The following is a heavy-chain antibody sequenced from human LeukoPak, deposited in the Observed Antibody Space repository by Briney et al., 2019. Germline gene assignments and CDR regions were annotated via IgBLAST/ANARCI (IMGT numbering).Heavy chain of an antibody. CDR1: GGSFSSYY. Sequence: SETLSLTCAAYGGSFSSYYWSWIRQPPGKGLEWIGYIYYSGSTNYNPSLKSRVTISVDTSKNQFSLKLSSVTAADTAVYYCARRSGQWLVPGWFDPWGQGTLVTVSS. D-gene: IGHD6-19*01. CDR2: IYYSGST. J-gene: IGHJ5*02. CDR3: ARRSGQWLVPGWFDP. V-gene: IGHV4-59*08.